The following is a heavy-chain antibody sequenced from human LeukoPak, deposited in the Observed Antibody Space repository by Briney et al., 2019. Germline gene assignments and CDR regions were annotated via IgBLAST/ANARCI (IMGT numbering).Heavy chain of an antibody. Sequence: SQTLSLTCTVSGGSISNAAYYWSWIRQHPGKGLEWIGYIYYSGSTYYNPSLKSRVTISVDTSKDQFSLKLSSVTAADTAVYYCARVLGGEQFYYYYYMDVWGKGTTVTVSS. CDR2: IYYSGST. J-gene: IGHJ6*03. CDR1: GGSISNAAYY. D-gene: IGHD1/OR15-1a*01. V-gene: IGHV4-31*03. CDR3: ARVLGGEQFYYYYYMDV.